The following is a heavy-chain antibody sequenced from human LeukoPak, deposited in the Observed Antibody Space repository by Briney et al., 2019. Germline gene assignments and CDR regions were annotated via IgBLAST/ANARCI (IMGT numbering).Heavy chain of an antibody. CDR3: ARDQKGAYYYDSSGYYAHRDAFDI. Sequence: GGSLRLSCAASGSTVSSNYMSWVRQAPGKALEWVSVIYSGGSTYYADSVKGGFTISRDNSKNTLYLQMNSLRTEDTAVYYCARDQKGAYYYDSSGYYAHRDAFDIWGQGTMVTVSS. CDR1: GSTVSSNY. J-gene: IGHJ3*02. V-gene: IGHV3-66*01. CDR2: IYSGGST. D-gene: IGHD3-22*01.